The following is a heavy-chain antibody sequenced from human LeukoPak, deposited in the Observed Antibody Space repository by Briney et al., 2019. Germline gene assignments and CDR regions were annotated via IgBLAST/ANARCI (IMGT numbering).Heavy chain of an antibody. J-gene: IGHJ5*02. CDR3: ARDGSIKYSSSWYDR. D-gene: IGHD6-13*01. CDR2: INPNSGGT. V-gene: IGHV1-2*06. Sequence: ASEKVSCKASGYTFTGYYMHWVRQAPGQGLEWMGRINPNSGGTNYAQKFQGRVTMTRDTSISTAYMELSRLRSGDTAVYYCARDGSIKYSSSWYDRWGQGTLVTVSS. CDR1: GYTFTGYY.